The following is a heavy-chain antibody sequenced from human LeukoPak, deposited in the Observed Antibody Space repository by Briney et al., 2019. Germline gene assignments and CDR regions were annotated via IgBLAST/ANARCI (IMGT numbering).Heavy chain of an antibody. CDR1: GFSFSTYT. J-gene: IGHJ6*03. CDR3: ARGRYSSSWYTNYYYYMDV. Sequence: GGSLRLSCAASGFSFSTYTMNWIRQAPGKGLEWVSSISSSSSYIFYADSMKGRFTISRDNAKNSLYLQMNSLRVEDTAVYYCARGRYSSSWYTNYYYYMDVWGKGTTVTVSS. V-gene: IGHV3-21*01. CDR2: ISSSSSYI. D-gene: IGHD6-13*01.